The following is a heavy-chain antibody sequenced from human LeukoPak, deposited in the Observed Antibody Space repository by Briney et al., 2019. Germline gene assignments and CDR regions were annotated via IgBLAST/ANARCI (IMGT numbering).Heavy chain of an antibody. J-gene: IGHJ4*02. CDR3: ARDGPCSSASCQNFDY. CDR2: INPNSGDT. D-gene: IGHD2-2*01. CDR1: GYTFTYYY. V-gene: IGHV1-2*02. Sequence: ASVKVSCKASGYTFTYYYMHWVRQAPGHGLEWMGWINPNSGDTIFAQKFQGTVTMTRDTSISTAYLELSRLTSDDTAVYYCARDGPCSSASCQNFDYWGQGTLVTVSS.